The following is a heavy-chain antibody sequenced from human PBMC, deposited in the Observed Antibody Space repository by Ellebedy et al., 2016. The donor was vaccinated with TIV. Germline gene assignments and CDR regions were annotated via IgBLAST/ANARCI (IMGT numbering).Heavy chain of an antibody. D-gene: IGHD4-23*01. CDR2: ISVYNGNT. Sequence: AASVKVSCKASGYTFTSYGISWVRQAPGQGLEWMGWISVYNGNTNYAQKLQGRVTMTTDTSTSTAYMGLRSLRSDDTAVYYCARAPRGTTVVHPYDPWGQGTLVTVSS. CDR1: GYTFTSYG. V-gene: IGHV1-18*01. J-gene: IGHJ5*02. CDR3: ARAPRGTTVVHPYDP.